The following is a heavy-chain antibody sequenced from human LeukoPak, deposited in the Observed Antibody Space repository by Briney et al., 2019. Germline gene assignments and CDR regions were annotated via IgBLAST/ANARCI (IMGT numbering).Heavy chain of an antibody. D-gene: IGHD5-24*01. V-gene: IGHV3-30*04. J-gene: IGHJ4*02. Sequence: GTSLRLSCAASGFTFISYAIHWVRQAPGKGLEWVAVISFHGTDSFYADSVKGRFTISRDNSKNTLYLQMSSLRADDTAVYYCAREMATIKGTLVDYWGQGTLVTVSS. CDR1: GFTFISYA. CDR2: ISFHGTDS. CDR3: AREMATIKGTLVDY.